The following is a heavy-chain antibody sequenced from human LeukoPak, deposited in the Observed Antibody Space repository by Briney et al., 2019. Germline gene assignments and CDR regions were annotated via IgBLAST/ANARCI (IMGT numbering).Heavy chain of an antibody. V-gene: IGHV3-74*01. D-gene: IGHD6-6*01. CDR3: ARGPNSNWSGLDF. J-gene: IGHJ4*02. CDR2: ISPTGSTT. CDR1: GFTFSTYS. Sequence: GGSLRLSCAASGFTFSTYSMHWARQLPGKGLVWVSRISPTGSTTSYADSVKGRFTVSRDNAKNTLYLQVNNLRAEDTAVYYCARGPNSNWSGLDFWGQGTLLTVSS.